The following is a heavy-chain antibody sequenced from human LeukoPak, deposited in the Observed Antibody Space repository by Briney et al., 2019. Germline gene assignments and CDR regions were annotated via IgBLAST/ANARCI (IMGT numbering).Heavy chain of an antibody. D-gene: IGHD3-16*02. Sequence: GGSLRLSCAASGFTVSSNYMSWVRQAPGKGLEWASVIYSGGSTYYADSVKGRFTISRDNSKSTLYLQMNSLRAEDTAVYYCARGGYDYVWGSYRRTNWFDPWGQGTLVTVSS. CDR3: ARGGYDYVWGSYRRTNWFDP. CDR2: IYSGGST. J-gene: IGHJ5*02. V-gene: IGHV3-66*01. CDR1: GFTVSSNY.